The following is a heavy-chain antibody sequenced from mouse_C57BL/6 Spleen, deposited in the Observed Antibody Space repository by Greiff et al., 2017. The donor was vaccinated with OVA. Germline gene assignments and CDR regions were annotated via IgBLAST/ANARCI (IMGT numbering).Heavy chain of an antibody. J-gene: IGHJ2*01. Sequence: EVQLQQSGPELVKPGASVKISCKASGYSFTGYYMNWVKQSPEKSLEWIGEINPSTGGTTYNQKFKAKATLTVDKSSSTAYMQLKSLTSEDSAVXYCARGNGYFDYWGQGTTLTVSS. CDR2: INPSTGGT. CDR3: ARGNGYFDY. D-gene: IGHD2-1*01. CDR1: GYSFTGYY. V-gene: IGHV1-42*01.